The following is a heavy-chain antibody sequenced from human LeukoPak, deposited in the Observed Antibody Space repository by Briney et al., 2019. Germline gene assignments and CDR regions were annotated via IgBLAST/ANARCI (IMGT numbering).Heavy chain of an antibody. Sequence: SVKVSCKGSGGIFSNYAISWVRQAPGQGLEWMGGIIPIFGTANYAQKFQGRVTITADESTSTAYMELSSLRSEDTAVYYCARGYCSGGSCYHEYFDYWGQGTLVTVSS. CDR2: IIPIFGTA. J-gene: IGHJ4*02. V-gene: IGHV1-69*13. CDR3: ARGYCSGGSCYHEYFDY. CDR1: GGIFSNYA. D-gene: IGHD2-15*01.